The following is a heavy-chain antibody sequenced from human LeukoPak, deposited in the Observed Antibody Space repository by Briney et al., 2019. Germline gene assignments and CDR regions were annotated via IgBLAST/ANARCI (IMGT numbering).Heavy chain of an antibody. Sequence: SETLSLTCTVSGGSISSYYWGWIRQPPGKGLEWIGSIYYSGSTYYNPSLKSRVTISVDTSKNQFSLKLSSVTAADTAVYYCARGDNWNDFDYWGQGTLVTVSS. D-gene: IGHD1-1*01. CDR1: GGSISSYY. J-gene: IGHJ4*02. CDR3: ARGDNWNDFDY. CDR2: IYYSGST. V-gene: IGHV4-39*07.